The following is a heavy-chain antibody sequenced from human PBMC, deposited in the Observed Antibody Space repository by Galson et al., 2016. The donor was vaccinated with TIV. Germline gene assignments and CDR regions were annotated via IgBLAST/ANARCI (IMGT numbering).Heavy chain of an antibody. Sequence: SLRLSCAASGLTFSNARMNWVRQAPGKGLEWVGRSRSNTDGGTTEYAAPVKGRFIVSRDDSRNTLFLDMNSLRTDDTALYFCATEYYLASATDPLVGYKGMDVWGQGTTVTVSS. CDR1: GLTFSNAR. CDR2: SRSNTDGGTT. V-gene: IGHV3-15*01. D-gene: IGHD3-10*01. CDR3: ATEYYLASATDPLVGYKGMDV. J-gene: IGHJ6*02.